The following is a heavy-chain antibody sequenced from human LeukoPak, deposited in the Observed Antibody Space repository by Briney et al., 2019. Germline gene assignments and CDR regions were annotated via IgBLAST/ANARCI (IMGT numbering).Heavy chain of an antibody. CDR3: AREGAAAGDYYGMDA. J-gene: IGHJ6*02. CDR2: MNPNSGNT. D-gene: IGHD6-13*01. CDR1: GYTFTSYD. V-gene: IGHV1-8*01. Sequence: ASVKVSCKASGYTFTSYDINWVRQATGQGLEWMGWMNPNSGNTGYAQKFQGRVTVTRNTSISTAYMELSSLRSEDTAVYYCAREGAAAGDYYGMDAWGQGTTVTVSS.